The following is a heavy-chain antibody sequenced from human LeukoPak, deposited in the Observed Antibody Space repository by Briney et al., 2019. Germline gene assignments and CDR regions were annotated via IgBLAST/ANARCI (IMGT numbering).Heavy chain of an antibody. Sequence: GGSLRLSCAASGFTFRSYAMSWVRQAPGKGVEWVSAISGSGGSTYYADSVKGGFTISRESSKKTLYLQINRLRAEDTAVYYCAKDPELLWFGELSNGYFDYWGQGTLVTVSS. CDR2: ISGSGGST. CDR3: AKDPELLWFGELSNGYFDY. J-gene: IGHJ4*02. CDR1: GFTFRSYA. D-gene: IGHD3-10*01. V-gene: IGHV3-23*01.